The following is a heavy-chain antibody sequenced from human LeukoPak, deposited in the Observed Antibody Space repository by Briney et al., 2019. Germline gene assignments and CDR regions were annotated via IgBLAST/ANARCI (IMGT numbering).Heavy chain of an antibody. D-gene: IGHD6-19*01. V-gene: IGHV3-33*01. J-gene: IGHJ5*02. CDR3: VREGAVAGSVVRNWFDR. CDR1: GFIFSNYA. CDR2: IWADGSDK. Sequence: GGSLRLSCATSGFIFSNYAFHWVRQAPGKGLEWVAVIWADGSDKYYADSVKGRFTISRDKSDNMVSLQMDSLRVEDTAVYYCVREGAVAGSVVRNWFDRRGQGNLVTVSS.